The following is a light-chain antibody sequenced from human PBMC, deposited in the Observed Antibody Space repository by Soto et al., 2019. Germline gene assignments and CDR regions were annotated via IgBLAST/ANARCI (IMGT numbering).Light chain of an antibody. CDR3: CSFAGSGYV. CDR2: EVS. J-gene: IGLJ1*01. Sequence: QSVLPQPPSASGSLGQSVTISCTGTSSDVGGYNFVSWFQQRPGEAPKLLIYEVSNRPSGVPDRFSGSKSGNTASLTVSGLQADDEDDYYCCSFAGSGYVFGSGTKVAVL. V-gene: IGLV2-8*01. CDR1: SSDVGGYNF.